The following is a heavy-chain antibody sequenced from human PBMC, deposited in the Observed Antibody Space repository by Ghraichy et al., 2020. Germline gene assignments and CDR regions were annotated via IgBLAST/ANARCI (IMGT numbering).Heavy chain of an antibody. CDR1: GFTFSSYG. V-gene: IGHV3-33*08. J-gene: IGHJ6*02. Sequence: LSLTCAASGFTFSSYGMHWVRQAPGKGLEWVAVIWYDGSNKYYADSVKGRFTISRDNSKNTLYLQMNSLRAEDTAVYYCARSYGDYGYFNYYYYGMDVWGQGTTVTVSS. D-gene: IGHD4-17*01. CDR3: ARSYGDYGYFNYYYYGMDV. CDR2: IWYDGSNK.